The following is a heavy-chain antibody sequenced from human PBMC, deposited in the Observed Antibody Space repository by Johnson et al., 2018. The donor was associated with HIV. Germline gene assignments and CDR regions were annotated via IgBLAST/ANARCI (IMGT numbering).Heavy chain of an antibody. J-gene: IGHJ3*02. CDR3: ARVWVVEVARGAFDI. V-gene: IGHV3-7*01. CDR1: GFTFRSYW. CDR2: IKQDGSEK. D-gene: IGHD2-15*01. Sequence: VQLVESGGVLVQRGGSLRLSCAASGFTFRSYWMSWVRQAPGKGLEWVANIKQDGSEKNYVDSVKGRFTISRDNAKNSMYLQMNSLRGEDTAVYYRARVWVVEVARGAFDIWGQGTMVTVSS.